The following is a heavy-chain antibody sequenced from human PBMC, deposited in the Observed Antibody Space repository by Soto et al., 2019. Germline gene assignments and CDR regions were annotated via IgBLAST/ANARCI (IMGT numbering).Heavy chain of an antibody. CDR3: AEEMVRGVIAPDY. CDR1: GFTFSSYG. V-gene: IGHV3-30*18. Sequence: LRLSCAASGFTFSSYGMHWVRQAPGKGLEWVAVISYDGSNKYYADSVKGRFTISRDNSKNTLYLQMNSLRAEDTAVYYCAEEMVRGVIAPDYWGQGTMVTVSS. D-gene: IGHD3-10*01. J-gene: IGHJ4*02. CDR2: ISYDGSNK.